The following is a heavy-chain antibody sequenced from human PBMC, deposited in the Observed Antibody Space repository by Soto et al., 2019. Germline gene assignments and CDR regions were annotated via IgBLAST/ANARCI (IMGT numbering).Heavy chain of an antibody. CDR2: MNPNSGGT. CDR3: ARGYYSSSWRVFDY. J-gene: IGHJ4*02. CDR1: GYTFSGYF. Sequence: QVQLVQSGADVKKPGASVKVPCKTSGYTFSGYFMHWLRQAHGQGLEWMGWMNPNSGGTDYAQNFQGRVSMTWDTSISTDYMELSMLRSDDTAIYYCARGYYSSSWRVFDYWGQGPLVTVSS. D-gene: IGHD6-13*01. V-gene: IGHV1-2*02.